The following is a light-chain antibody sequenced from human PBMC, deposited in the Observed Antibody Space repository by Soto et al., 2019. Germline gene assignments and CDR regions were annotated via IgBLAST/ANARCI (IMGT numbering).Light chain of an antibody. CDR3: QQYNNWPLT. CDR1: RSISSW. Sequence: DIQMTQSPSSLSPSVGDRVTITCRASRSISSWLAWYQQKPGRAPKLLIYDASSLESGVPSRFSGSGSGTECTLTISSLQSEDVAVYYCQQYNNWPLTLGGGTKVDI. V-gene: IGKV1-5*01. J-gene: IGKJ4*01. CDR2: DAS.